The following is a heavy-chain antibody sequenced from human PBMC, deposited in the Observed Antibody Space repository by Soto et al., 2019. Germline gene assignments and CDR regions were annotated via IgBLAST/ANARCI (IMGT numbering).Heavy chain of an antibody. J-gene: IGHJ4*02. Sequence: QVQLQESGPGLVKPSETLSLTCTVSGGSISSYYWSWIRQPPGKGLEWIGYIYYSGSTNYNPSLKSRVTISVDTSKNQFSLKLSSVTAADTAVYYCARVRRAKGYYDSSGYSHDYWGQGTLVTVSS. V-gene: IGHV4-59*01. CDR1: GGSISSYY. CDR2: IYYSGST. D-gene: IGHD3-22*01. CDR3: ARVRRAKGYYDSSGYSHDY.